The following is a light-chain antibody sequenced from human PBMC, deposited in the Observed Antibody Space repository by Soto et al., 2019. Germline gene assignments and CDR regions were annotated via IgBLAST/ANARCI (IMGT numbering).Light chain of an antibody. V-gene: IGKV3-15*01. J-gene: IGKJ5*01. Sequence: EILMTQSPATLSVSPGERATLSCRASQSVDGNLAWYQQKPGQAPRLLIYGASTRATGISARFSGSGSGTELTLTINSLQAEDCEVYYCQQYYNWPRTFGQGTRLEIK. CDR1: QSVDGN. CDR3: QQYYNWPRT. CDR2: GAS.